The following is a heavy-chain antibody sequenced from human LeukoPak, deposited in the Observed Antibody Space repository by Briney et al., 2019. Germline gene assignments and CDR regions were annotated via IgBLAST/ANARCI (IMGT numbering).Heavy chain of an antibody. CDR1: GGSFSGYY. CDR3: ARSYYYDSSGSEHYYYYMDV. J-gene: IGHJ6*03. D-gene: IGHD3-22*01. V-gene: IGHV4-34*01. CDR2: INHSGST. Sequence: PSETLSLTCAVYGGSFSGYYWSWIRQPPGKGLEWIGEINHSGSTNYNPSLKSRVTISVDTSKNQFSLKLSSVTAADTAVYYCARSYYYDSSGSEHYYYYMDVWGKGTTVTVSS.